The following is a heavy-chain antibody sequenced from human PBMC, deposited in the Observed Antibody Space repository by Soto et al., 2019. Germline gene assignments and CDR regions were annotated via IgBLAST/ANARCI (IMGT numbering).Heavy chain of an antibody. V-gene: IGHV5-51*01. CDR3: ARQTKVGAYLHGMDV. D-gene: IGHD1-26*01. CDR2: IYPADSDT. Sequence: GESLKISCETSGYSFTSYWIGWVRQMPGKGLEWMGTIYPADSDTRFSPSFQGQVTISADKSISTAYLQWSSLKASDSAMYYCARQTKVGAYLHGMDVWGQGTTVTVSS. J-gene: IGHJ6*02. CDR1: GYSFTSYW.